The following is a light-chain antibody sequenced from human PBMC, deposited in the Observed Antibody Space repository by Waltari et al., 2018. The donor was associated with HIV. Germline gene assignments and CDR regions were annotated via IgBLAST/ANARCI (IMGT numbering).Light chain of an antibody. CDR3: ATWDDSLNGPL. CDR1: SSNIGSND. V-gene: IGLV1-44*01. Sequence: QSVMTQPPSASGPPGQRAPISCSGISSNIGSNDVCLYQQFPGTAPKVLMSANNQRPSGVPDRFSASKSGTSASLAISGLHSEDEADYYCATWDDSLNGPLFGGGTKLTVL. J-gene: IGLJ2*01. CDR2: ANN.